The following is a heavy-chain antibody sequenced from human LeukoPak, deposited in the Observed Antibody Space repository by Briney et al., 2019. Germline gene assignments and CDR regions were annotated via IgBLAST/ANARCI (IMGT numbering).Heavy chain of an antibody. Sequence: SESLSLTCNVSSGSISSYYWSWIRQLPGKGLEWIGYIYDSGSTNYNPSLKSRVTISVDTSKSQFSLKLISVTAADTAVYYCARVCRGGSCYFGFDYWGQGTLVTVSS. J-gene: IGHJ4*02. V-gene: IGHV4-59*01. D-gene: IGHD2-15*01. CDR1: SGSISSYY. CDR2: IYDSGST. CDR3: ARVCRGGSCYFGFDY.